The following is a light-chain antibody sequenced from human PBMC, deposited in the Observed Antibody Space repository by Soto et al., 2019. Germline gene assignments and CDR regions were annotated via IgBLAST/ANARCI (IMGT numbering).Light chain of an antibody. CDR3: CSYAGSNSLI. CDR2: EVN. Sequence: QSVLTQPASVSGSPGQSITISCTGTNCDVGSYDLVSWYQRYPGEAPKLIIYEVNKRPSGISNRFSGSKSGNTASLTISGLQAEDEAEYDCCSYAGSNSLIFXGGTKLTVL. V-gene: IGLV2-23*02. CDR1: NCDVGSYDL. J-gene: IGLJ2*01.